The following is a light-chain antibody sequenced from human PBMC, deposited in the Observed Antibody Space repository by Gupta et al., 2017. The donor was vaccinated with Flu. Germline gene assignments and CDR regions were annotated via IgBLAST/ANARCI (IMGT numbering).Light chain of an antibody. J-gene: IGLJ3*02. CDR2: KVN. CDR3: SSYIDGASWV. Sequence: SALPQPASVSGSPGQSITISCTGTLSDPGGNTFVSWYQQHPAKAPNNILYKVNNRPAGVSSRFSGSKSGNTASLTISGLQEEDAADYYCSSYIDGASWVFGGGTKVTVL. CDR1: LSDPGGNTF. V-gene: IGLV2-14*01.